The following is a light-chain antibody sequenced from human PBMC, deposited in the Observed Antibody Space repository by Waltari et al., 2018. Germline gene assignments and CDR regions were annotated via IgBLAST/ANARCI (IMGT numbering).Light chain of an antibody. V-gene: IGKV1-33*01. Sequence: DIQMTQSPSSLSASVGDRVTITCQASQDINKVLNWYQQKPGKAPKLLISDASKLQTGAPSRFTGSGSGTHFTFTISSLHPEDVATYYCQQYDDPLTFGGGTKVEIK. CDR3: QQYDDPLT. CDR2: DAS. J-gene: IGKJ4*01. CDR1: QDINKV.